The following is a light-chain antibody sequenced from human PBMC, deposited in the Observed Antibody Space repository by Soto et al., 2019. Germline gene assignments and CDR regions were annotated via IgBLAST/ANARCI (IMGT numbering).Light chain of an antibody. V-gene: IGKV1-39*01. CDR1: QRISSY. J-gene: IGKJ2*01. CDR3: DQSNNTPYT. Sequence: DIQMTQSPSSLSASVGDRVTITCRASQRISSYLNWYQQKPGKAPKLLIYAASTLQSGVPSRFSCSGSGTYFTLSSSNAPPEDSATYYGDQSNNTPYTFGHGTKLEI. CDR2: AAS.